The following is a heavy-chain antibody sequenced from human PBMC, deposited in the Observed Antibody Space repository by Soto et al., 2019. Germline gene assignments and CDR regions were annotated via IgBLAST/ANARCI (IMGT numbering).Heavy chain of an antibody. Sequence: ASVKVSCKASGYTFTSYYMHWVRQAPGQGLEWMGIINPSGGSTSYAQKFQGRVTMTRDTSTSTVYMELSSLRSEDTAVYYCARGYDFWSGYYAPPYYYGMDVWGQGTTVTVSS. J-gene: IGHJ6*02. D-gene: IGHD3-3*01. CDR2: INPSGGST. V-gene: IGHV1-46*01. CDR3: ARGYDFWSGYYAPPYYYGMDV. CDR1: GYTFTSYY.